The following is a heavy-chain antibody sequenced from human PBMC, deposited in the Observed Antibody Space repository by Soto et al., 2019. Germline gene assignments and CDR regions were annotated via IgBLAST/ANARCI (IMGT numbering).Heavy chain of an antibody. CDR2: ISSSGSTI. Sequence: GGSLRLSCAASGFTFSDYYMSWIRQAPGKGLEWVSYISSSGSTIYYADSVKGRFTISRDNAKNSLYLQMNSLRAEDTAVYYCARDASADGSYYYMDVWGKGTTVTVSS. V-gene: IGHV3-11*01. CDR1: GFTFSDYY. J-gene: IGHJ6*03. CDR3: ARDASADGSYYYMDV. D-gene: IGHD1-26*01.